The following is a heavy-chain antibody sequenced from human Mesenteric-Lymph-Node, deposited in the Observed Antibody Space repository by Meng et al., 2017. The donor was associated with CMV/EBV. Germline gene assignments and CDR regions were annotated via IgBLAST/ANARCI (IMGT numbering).Heavy chain of an antibody. CDR2: ISWNSGSI. CDR3: AKARCSSTSCSSDY. D-gene: IGHD2-2*01. Sequence: GGSLRLSCAASGFTFDDYAMHWVRQAPGKGLEWVSGISWNSGSIGYADSVKGRFTISRDNAKNSLYLQMNSLRAEDMALYYCAKARCSSTSCSSDYWGQGTLVTVSS. V-gene: IGHV3-9*03. CDR1: GFTFDDYA. J-gene: IGHJ4*02.